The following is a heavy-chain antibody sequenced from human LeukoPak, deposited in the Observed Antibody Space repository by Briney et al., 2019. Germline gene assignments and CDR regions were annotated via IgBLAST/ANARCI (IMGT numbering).Heavy chain of an antibody. Sequence: GGSLRLSCAASGVTFSNAWMNWDRQAPGKGLEWVGHIKSKSEGGTTDYAAPVKGRFTISRDDSRNTVYLQMNSLKTEDTALYYCTTDRPGYCSSSSCYHSPYYFDFWGQGTLVTVTS. V-gene: IGHV3-15*01. J-gene: IGHJ4*02. D-gene: IGHD2-2*01. CDR3: TTDRPGYCSSSSCYHSPYYFDF. CDR1: GVTFSNAW. CDR2: IKSKSEGGTT.